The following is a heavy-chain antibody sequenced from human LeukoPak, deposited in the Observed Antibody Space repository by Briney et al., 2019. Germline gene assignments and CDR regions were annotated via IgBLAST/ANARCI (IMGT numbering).Heavy chain of an antibody. CDR3: ARDDYGGNYNWFDP. V-gene: IGHV3-48*03. D-gene: IGHD4-23*01. CDR1: GFTFSSYE. J-gene: IGHJ5*02. CDR2: ISSSGSTI. Sequence: GGSLRLSCAASGFTFSSYEMNWVRQAPGKGLEGVSYISSSGSTIYYADSVKGRFTISRDNAKNSLYLQMNSLRAEDTAVYYCARDDYGGNYNWFDPWGQGTLVTVSS.